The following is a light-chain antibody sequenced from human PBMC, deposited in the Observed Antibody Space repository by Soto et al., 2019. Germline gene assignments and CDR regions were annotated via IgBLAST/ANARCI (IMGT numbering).Light chain of an antibody. Sequence: QSVLTQPASVSGSPGQSITISCSGISPDFGVSWYQHFPGKAPKLLIFEVSNRPSGVSTRFSGSKSGNMAFLTISGLQSEDEGLYHCSSYSSTTTLFGGGTKLTFL. CDR1: SPDFG. CDR2: EVS. J-gene: IGLJ2*01. CDR3: SSYSSTTTL. V-gene: IGLV2-14*01.